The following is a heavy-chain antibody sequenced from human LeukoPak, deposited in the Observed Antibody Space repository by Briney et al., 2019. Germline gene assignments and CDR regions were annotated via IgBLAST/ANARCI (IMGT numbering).Heavy chain of an antibody. V-gene: IGHV1-69*13. D-gene: IGHD3-22*01. CDR3: ARDYYDSSGYYEFHYYGMDV. Sequence: SVNVSCTASGGTFSSYAISWVRQAPGQGLEWMGGIIPIFGTANYAQKFQGRVTITADESTSTAYMELSSLRSEDTAVYYCARDYYDSSGYYEFHYYGMDVWGQGTTVTVSS. CDR2: IIPIFGTA. CDR1: GGTFSSYA. J-gene: IGHJ6*02.